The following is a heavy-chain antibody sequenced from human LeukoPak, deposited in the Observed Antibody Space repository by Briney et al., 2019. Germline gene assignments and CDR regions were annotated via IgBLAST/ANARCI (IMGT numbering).Heavy chain of an antibody. V-gene: IGHV3-15*01. CDR2: TKSKTDGGTT. D-gene: IGHD2/OR15-2a*01. CDR1: GFTFSNAW. Sequence: GGSLRLSCAASGFTFSNAWMSWVRQAPGKGLEWVGRTKSKTDGGTTDYAAPVKGRFTISRDDSKNTLYLQMNSLKTEDTAVFYCTTDTSMIDYWGQGTLVTVSS. CDR3: TTDTSMIDY. J-gene: IGHJ4*02.